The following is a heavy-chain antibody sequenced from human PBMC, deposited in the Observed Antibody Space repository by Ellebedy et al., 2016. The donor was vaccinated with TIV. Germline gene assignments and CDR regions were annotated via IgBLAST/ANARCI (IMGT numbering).Heavy chain of an antibody. Sequence: ASVKVSXXASGYTFTSYGISWVRQAPGQGLEWMGWISAYNGNTNYAQKLQGRVTMTTDTSTSTAYMELRSLRSDDTAVYYCARDLITIFGVVIRVFDYWGQGTLVTVSS. CDR2: ISAYNGNT. V-gene: IGHV1-18*01. D-gene: IGHD3-3*01. CDR3: ARDLITIFGVVIRVFDY. CDR1: GYTFTSYG. J-gene: IGHJ4*02.